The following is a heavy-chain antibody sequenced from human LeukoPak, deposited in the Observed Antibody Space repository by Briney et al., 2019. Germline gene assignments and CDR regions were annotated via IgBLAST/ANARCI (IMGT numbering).Heavy chain of an antibody. Sequence: PGGSLRLSCAASAFTFDDYGMSWVRQAPGKGLEWVSGINWNGGSTGYADSVEGRFTISRDNAKNSQYLQMNSLRVEDTALYYCARAQTYGDSRLLLDYWGQGTLVTVSS. CDR1: AFTFDDYG. J-gene: IGHJ4*02. CDR3: ARAQTYGDSRLLLDY. D-gene: IGHD2-21*02. CDR2: INWNGGST. V-gene: IGHV3-20*04.